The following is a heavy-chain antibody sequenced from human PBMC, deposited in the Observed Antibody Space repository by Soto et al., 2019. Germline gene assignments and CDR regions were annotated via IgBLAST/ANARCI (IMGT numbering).Heavy chain of an antibody. CDR2: IKDGGLT. Sequence: QVQLQQWGAGLLKPAETLSLTCVVYGGSFSGYYWSWIRQPPGKGLEWIGEIKDGGLTNYSPSLKSRATXSIXTANQQFSLTLHSVTAAEAAVYDCARGQEGGGATHWVEGALVTVSS. CDR3: ARGQEGGGATH. J-gene: IGHJ4*02. V-gene: IGHV4-34*01. D-gene: IGHD5-12*01. CDR1: GGSFSGYY.